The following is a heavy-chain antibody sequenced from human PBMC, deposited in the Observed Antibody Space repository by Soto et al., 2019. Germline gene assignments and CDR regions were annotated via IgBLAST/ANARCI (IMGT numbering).Heavy chain of an antibody. CDR3: ARCGPDYGPIY. V-gene: IGHV4-59*08. J-gene: IGHJ4*02. D-gene: IGHD4-17*01. CDR1: GGSLSSYY. CDR2: IYYSGST. Sequence: SETLSLTCVVSGGSLSSYYWSWIRQPPGKGLEWIGYIYYSGSTNYNPSLKSRVTISVDTSKNQFSLKLSSVTAADTAVYYCARCGPDYGPIYWGQGTLVTVSS.